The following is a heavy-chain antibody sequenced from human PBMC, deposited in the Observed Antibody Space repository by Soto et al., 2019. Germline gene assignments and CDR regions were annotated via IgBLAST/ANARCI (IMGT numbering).Heavy chain of an antibody. Sequence: DVQLLESGGGLVQPGGSLRLSCAASGFTFRSYAMRWVRQAPGKGLEWVSGISGSGISTHYADSVKGRFTVSRDNSKNTQYLQMNSLRAEDTAVYNCAKEPVGPDWYFDLWGRGTLVTVSS. V-gene: IGHV3-23*01. CDR3: AKEPVGPDWYFDL. CDR2: ISGSGIST. J-gene: IGHJ2*01. CDR1: GFTFRSYA.